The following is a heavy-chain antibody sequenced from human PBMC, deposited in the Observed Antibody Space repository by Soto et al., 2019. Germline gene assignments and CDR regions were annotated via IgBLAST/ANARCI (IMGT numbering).Heavy chain of an antibody. J-gene: IGHJ4*02. CDR1: GFTFSSYG. CDR2: ISYDGSNK. D-gene: IGHD6-6*01. CDR3: AKVLGELAARSERNFDY. V-gene: IGHV3-30*18. Sequence: QVQLVESGGGVVQPGRSLRLSCAASGFTFSSYGMHWVRQAPGKGLEWVAVISYDGSNKYYADSVKGRFTISRDNSKNTLYLQMNSLRAEDTAVYYFAKVLGELAARSERNFDYWGQGTLVTVSS.